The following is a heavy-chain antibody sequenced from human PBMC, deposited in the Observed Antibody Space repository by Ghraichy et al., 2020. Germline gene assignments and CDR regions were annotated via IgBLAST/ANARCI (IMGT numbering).Heavy chain of an antibody. CDR1: GFTFSSYW. Sequence: GESLNISCAASGFTFSSYWMHWVRHVPGKGLVWVSRINSDGSSTTYADSVKGRFTISRDNAKQTLYLQMESLGAEDTAVYYCARDHPGSHYSFIVGAYYIFDYWGRGTLVTVSS. J-gene: IGHJ4*02. CDR2: INSDGSST. D-gene: IGHD2-21*01. V-gene: IGHV3-74*03. CDR3: ARDHPGSHYSFIVGAYYIFDY.